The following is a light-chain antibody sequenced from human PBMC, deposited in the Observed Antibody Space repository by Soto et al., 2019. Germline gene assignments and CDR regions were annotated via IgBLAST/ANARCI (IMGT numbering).Light chain of an antibody. J-gene: IGKJ3*01. CDR3: QQYNNWPPFT. V-gene: IGKV3-15*01. Sequence: EIVMTQSPGTLSASPGERATLSRRASQSVSSNLAWYQQKPGQAPRLLIYGSSTRVTGIPARFSGSGSGTEFTLTISSLQSEDFAIYYCQQYNNWPPFTFGPGTKVDIK. CDR1: QSVSSN. CDR2: GSS.